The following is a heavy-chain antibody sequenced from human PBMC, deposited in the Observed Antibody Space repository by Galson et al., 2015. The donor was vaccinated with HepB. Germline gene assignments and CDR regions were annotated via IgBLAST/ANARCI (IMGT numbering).Heavy chain of an antibody. Sequence: SVKVSCKASGGTFSSYAISWVRQAPGQGLEWMGGIIPIFGAANYAQRFQGRVTITADESTSTAYMELSSLRSDDTAVYYCARVVRPGDAFDPWGKGTLVTVSS. CDR3: ARVVRPGDAFDP. J-gene: IGHJ5*02. CDR2: IIPIFGAA. V-gene: IGHV1-69*13. D-gene: IGHD3-10*01. CDR1: GGTFSSYA.